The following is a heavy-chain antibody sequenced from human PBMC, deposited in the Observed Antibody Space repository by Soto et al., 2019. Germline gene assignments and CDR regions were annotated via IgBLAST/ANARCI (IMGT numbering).Heavy chain of an antibody. CDR3: ARGRGTSPIYYMDV. V-gene: IGHV1-8*01. CDR2: MNPNSGNT. CDR1: GYTFNSYD. J-gene: IGHJ6*03. D-gene: IGHD1-1*01. Sequence: SVKVSCKASGYTFNSYDIKWVRQATGQGLEWMGWMNPNSGNTGYAQKFQGRVTMTRNTSISTAYMELSSLRSEDTAVYYCARGRGTSPIYYMDVWGKGTTVTVSS.